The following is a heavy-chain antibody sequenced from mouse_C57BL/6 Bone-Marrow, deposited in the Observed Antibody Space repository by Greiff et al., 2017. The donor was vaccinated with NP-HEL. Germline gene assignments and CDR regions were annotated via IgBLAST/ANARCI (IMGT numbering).Heavy chain of an antibody. CDR1: GYSITSGYY. V-gene: IGHV3-6*01. J-gene: IGHJ3*01. CDR2: ISYDGSN. Sequence: EVKLQESGPGLVKPSQSLSLTCSVTGYSITSGYYWNWIRQFPGNKLEWMGYISYDGSNNYNPSLKNRISITRDTSKNQFFLKLNSVTTEDTATYYCARGRDITTWGQGTLVTVSA. D-gene: IGHD1-1*01. CDR3: ARGRDITT.